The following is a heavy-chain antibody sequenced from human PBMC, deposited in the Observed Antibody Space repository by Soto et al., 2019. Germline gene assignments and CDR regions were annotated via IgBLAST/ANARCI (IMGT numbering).Heavy chain of an antibody. CDR2: TYYSGST. CDR3: ATSNWFDP. V-gene: IGHV4-39*01. Sequence: QLQLQESGPGLVKPSETLSLTCTVSGGSISSRGYYWGWIRQPPGKGLEWIGTTYYSGSTYYNPSLKSRVTMSVDTSKNQFSLKLSSVTGADTAVYYCATSNWFDPWGQGTLVTVSS. J-gene: IGHJ5*02. CDR1: GGSISSRGYY.